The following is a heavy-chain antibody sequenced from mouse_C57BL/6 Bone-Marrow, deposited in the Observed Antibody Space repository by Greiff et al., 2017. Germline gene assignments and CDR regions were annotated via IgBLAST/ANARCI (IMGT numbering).Heavy chain of an antibody. CDR1: GYTFTSYW. CDR3: TMLYDYDVYWYFDV. J-gene: IGHJ1*03. V-gene: IGHV1-5*01. CDR2: IYPGNSDT. D-gene: IGHD2-4*01. Sequence: VQLQQSGTVLARPGASVKMSCKTSGYTFTSYWMHWVKQRPGQGLEWIGAIYPGNSDTSYNQKFKGKAKLTAVTSASTAYMELSSLTNEDSAVYYCTMLYDYDVYWYFDVWGTGTTVTVSS.